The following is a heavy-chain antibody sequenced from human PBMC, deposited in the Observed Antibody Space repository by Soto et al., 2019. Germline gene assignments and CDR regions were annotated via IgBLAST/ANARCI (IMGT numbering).Heavy chain of an antibody. J-gene: IGHJ5*02. D-gene: IGHD2-21*01. CDR1: GGSISSGGYS. V-gene: IGHV4-30-2*01. Sequence: PSETLSLTCAVSGGSISSGGYSWSWIRQPPGKGLEWIGYIYHSGSTYYNPSLKSRVTISVDRSKNQFSLKLSSVTAADTAAYYCASVMATSNNWFDPWGQGTLVTVSS. CDR2: IYHSGST. CDR3: ASVMATSNNWFDP.